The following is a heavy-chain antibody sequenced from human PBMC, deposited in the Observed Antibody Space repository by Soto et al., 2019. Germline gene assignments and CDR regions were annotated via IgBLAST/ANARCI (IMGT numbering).Heavy chain of an antibody. D-gene: IGHD3-3*01. Sequence: SVKVSCKASGGTFSSYAISWVRQAPGQGLEWMGGIIPIFGTANYAQKFQGRVTITADESTSTAYMELSSLRSEDTAVYYCVREGSIFGVVMGQRRYYGMDVWGQGTTVTVSS. J-gene: IGHJ6*02. CDR3: VREGSIFGVVMGQRRYYGMDV. CDR1: GGTFSSYA. CDR2: IIPIFGTA. V-gene: IGHV1-69*13.